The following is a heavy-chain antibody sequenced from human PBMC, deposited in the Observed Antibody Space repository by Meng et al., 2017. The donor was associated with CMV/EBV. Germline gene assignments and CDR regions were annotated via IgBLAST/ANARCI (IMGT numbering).Heavy chain of an antibody. Sequence: GGSLRLSCAVSGFTFSHYEMTWVRQAPGKGLEWICFISSNGRTMYYADSVRGRFAISRDNAKNSLFLQMNDLTAEDTAVYYCARLAGCSSTTCQGRDAFDIWGQGTMVTVSS. CDR1: GFTFSHYE. CDR2: ISSNGRTM. V-gene: IGHV3-48*03. J-gene: IGHJ3*02. D-gene: IGHD2/OR15-2a*01. CDR3: ARLAGCSSTTCQGRDAFDI.